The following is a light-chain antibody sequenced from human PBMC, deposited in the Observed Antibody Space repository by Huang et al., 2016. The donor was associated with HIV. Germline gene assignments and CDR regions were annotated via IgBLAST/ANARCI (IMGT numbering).Light chain of an antibody. V-gene: IGKV1-9*01. CDR3: QQLNSYPLT. CDR1: PGIGTN. J-gene: IGKJ3*01. CDR2: AAS. Sequence: IQLTQSPSSLSASVGDRGTIPCRASPGIGTNLVWYQQKPGKAPNRLIYAASTLEGGVPARFSGSGSGTDFTLTISNLQPEDFATYYCQQLNSYPLTFGHGTTVDIK.